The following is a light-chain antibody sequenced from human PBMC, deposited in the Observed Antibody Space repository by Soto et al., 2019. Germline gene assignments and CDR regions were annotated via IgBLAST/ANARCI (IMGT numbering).Light chain of an antibody. Sequence: EIVLTQSPATLSLSPGERATLSCRASQNVRSYLAWYQQKPGQAPRLLIHDASSRATGIPDRFSSSGSGTDFTLTISSLEPEDSAVYYCQQRTNWPTSTFGQGTRLEIK. V-gene: IGKV3-11*01. CDR3: QQRTNWPTST. CDR2: DAS. CDR1: QNVRSY. J-gene: IGKJ5*01.